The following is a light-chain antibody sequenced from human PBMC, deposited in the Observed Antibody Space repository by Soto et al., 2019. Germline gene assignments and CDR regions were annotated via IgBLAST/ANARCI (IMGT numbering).Light chain of an antibody. CDR2: AVS. J-gene: IGLJ2*01. CDR3: SSYTSSSTLVV. CDR1: SSDVGGYNY. V-gene: IGLV2-14*01. Sequence: QSALTHPASVSGSPGQSITISCTGTSSDVGGYNYVSWYQQHPGKSPKLLIYAVSNRPSGVSDRFSGSKSGNTASLTISGLQAEDESDYDCSSYTSSSTLVVFGGGTKVTVL.